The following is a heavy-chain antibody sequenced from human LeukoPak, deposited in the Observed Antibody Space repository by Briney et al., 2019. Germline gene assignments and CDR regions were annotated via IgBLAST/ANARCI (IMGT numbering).Heavy chain of an antibody. CDR2: INHSGST. J-gene: IGHJ4*02. CDR3: ARGIKGGFGELFDYFDY. V-gene: IGHV4-34*01. Sequence: SETLSLTCAVYGGSFSGYYWSWIRQPPGKGLEWIGEINHSGSTNYNPSLKSRVTISVDTSKNQFSLKLSSVTAADTAVYYCARGIKGGFGELFDYFDYWGQGTLVTVSS. CDR1: GGSFSGYY. D-gene: IGHD3-10*01.